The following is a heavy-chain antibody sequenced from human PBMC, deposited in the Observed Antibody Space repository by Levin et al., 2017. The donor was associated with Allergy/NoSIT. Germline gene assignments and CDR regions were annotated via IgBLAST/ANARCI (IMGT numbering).Heavy chain of an antibody. CDR1: GFTFSSFA. CDR3: VKGGLYTDGPDDD. J-gene: IGHJ4*02. D-gene: IGHD5-18*01. Sequence: GGSLRLSCAASGFTFSSFAMSWVRQAPGKGLEWVSNIIISGGSTYYADSVKGRFTISRDNSKNTLYLQMNSLRGEDTAVYYCVKGGLYTDGPDDDWGQGTLVTVSS. CDR2: IIISGGST. V-gene: IGHV3-23*01.